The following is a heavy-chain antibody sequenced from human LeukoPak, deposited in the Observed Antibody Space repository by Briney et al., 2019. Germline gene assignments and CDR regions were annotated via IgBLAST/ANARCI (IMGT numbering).Heavy chain of an antibody. CDR2: IYSGAST. CDR3: ARELRIVDTTMLNYYYYYYMDV. CDR1: GFTVSNNY. Sequence: GGSLRLSCAASGFTVSNNYMNWVRQAPGKGLEWVSGIYSGASTYYADSVKGRFTISRDNSKNTLSLQMNSLRAEDTAVYYCARELRIVDTTMLNYYYYYYMDVWGKGTTVTVSS. J-gene: IGHJ6*03. D-gene: IGHD5-18*01. V-gene: IGHV3-53*01.